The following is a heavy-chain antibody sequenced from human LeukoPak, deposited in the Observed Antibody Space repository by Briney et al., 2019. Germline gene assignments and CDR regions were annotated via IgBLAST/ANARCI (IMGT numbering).Heavy chain of an antibody. CDR3: ARVSAYDSSGYYFDY. CDR2: ISSSSSYI. J-gene: IGHJ4*02. CDR1: GFSVSNYY. V-gene: IGHV3-21*01. D-gene: IGHD3-22*01. Sequence: GGSLRLSCAASGFSVSNYYMSWVRQAPGKGLEWVSSISSSSSYIYYADSVKGRFTISRDNAKNSLYLQMNSLRAEDTAVYYCARVSAYDSSGYYFDYWGQGTLATVSS.